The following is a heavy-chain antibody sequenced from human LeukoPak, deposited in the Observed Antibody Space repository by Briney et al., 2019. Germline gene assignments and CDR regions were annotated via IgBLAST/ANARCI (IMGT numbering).Heavy chain of an antibody. V-gene: IGHV3-21*01. CDR3: ARTPAYCGGDCYSCFDY. J-gene: IGHJ4*02. CDR2: IRSSGDYM. Sequence: GGSLRLSCAASGFTFSSYSMNWVRQAPGKGLEWVSSIRSSGDYMYYADSVKGRFTISRDNAKDSLYLQMYSLRAEDTAVYYCARTPAYCGGDCYSCFDYWGQGTLVTVSS. D-gene: IGHD2-21*02. CDR1: GFTFSSYS.